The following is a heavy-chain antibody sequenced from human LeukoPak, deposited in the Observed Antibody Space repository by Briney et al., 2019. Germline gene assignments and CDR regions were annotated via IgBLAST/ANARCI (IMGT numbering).Heavy chain of an antibody. Sequence: GRSLRLSCAASGFTFDDYAMRWVRQAPRESLEGVSGISWNSGSIGYEHSVKGRFTISRDKAKNSLYLQMNSLRAEDMALYYCAKSFLRYSCSSDALDIWGQGTMVTVSS. V-gene: IGHV3-9*03. CDR1: GFTFDDYA. CDR3: AKSFLRYSCSSDALDI. J-gene: IGHJ3*02. CDR2: ISWNSGSI. D-gene: IGHD5-18*01.